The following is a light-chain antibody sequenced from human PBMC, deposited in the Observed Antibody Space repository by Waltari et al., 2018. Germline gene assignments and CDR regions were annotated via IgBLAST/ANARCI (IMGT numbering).Light chain of an antibody. CDR2: QAS. CDR3: QQYDYYNS. CDR1: QSIITW. Sequence: DIQITQSPSTLSASVGDRVTISCRASQSIITWLVWYQQQPGKAPNLLIYQASTLQSGVPARFIGSGCGTEFTLTISSLQPDYSATYYCQQYDYYNSFGQGTKLEIQ. J-gene: IGKJ2*03. V-gene: IGKV1-5*03.